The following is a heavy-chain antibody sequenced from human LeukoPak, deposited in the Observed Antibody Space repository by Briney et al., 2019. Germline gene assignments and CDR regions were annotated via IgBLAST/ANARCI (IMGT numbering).Heavy chain of an antibody. D-gene: IGHD3-10*01. CDR3: ARDRAEGPLWFGETGGAFDI. Sequence: PGGSLRLSCAASGFTFSSYAMHWVRQAPGKGLEWVAVISYDGSNKYYADSVKGRFTISRDNSKNTLYLQMNSLRAEDTAVYYCARDRAEGPLWFGETGGAFDIWGQGTMVTVSS. V-gene: IGHV3-30-3*01. CDR1: GFTFSSYA. J-gene: IGHJ3*02. CDR2: ISYDGSNK.